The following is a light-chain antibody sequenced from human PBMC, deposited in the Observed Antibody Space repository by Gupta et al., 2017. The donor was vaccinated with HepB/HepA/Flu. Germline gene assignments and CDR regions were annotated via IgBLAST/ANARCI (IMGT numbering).Light chain of an antibody. J-gene: IGKJ4*01. CDR1: QGIGNS. CDR3: QQYNSYPLT. CDR2: AAS. V-gene: IGKV1-16*02. Sequence: DIQMTQSPSSLSASVGDRVTITCRASQGIGNSLAWFQQKPGKAPKSLIFAASNLQTGVPSKFSGSGSGTDFTLTISSLQPEDFATYYCQQYNSYPLTFGGGTKVETK.